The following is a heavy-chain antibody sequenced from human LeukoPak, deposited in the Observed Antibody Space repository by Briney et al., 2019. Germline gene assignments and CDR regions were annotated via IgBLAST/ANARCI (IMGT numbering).Heavy chain of an antibody. Sequence: GRSLRLSCAASGFTFSSYGMHWVRQAPGKGLEWVAVISYDGSNKYYADSVKGRFTISRDNSKNTLYLQMNSLRAEDTAVYYCAKGPYYCDSSGLEDAFDIWGQGTMVTVSS. CDR2: ISYDGSNK. CDR1: GFTFSSYG. J-gene: IGHJ3*02. V-gene: IGHV3-30*18. D-gene: IGHD3-22*01. CDR3: AKGPYYCDSSGLEDAFDI.